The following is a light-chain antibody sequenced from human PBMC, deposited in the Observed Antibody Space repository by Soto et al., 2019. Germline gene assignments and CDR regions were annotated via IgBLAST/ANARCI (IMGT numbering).Light chain of an antibody. Sequence: EIVVTQSPATLSVSPGERVTLSCRASQSVSSSLAWYQQRPGQAPRLLIYDASTRATDIPARFSGSGSGTDFTLTISSLESEDSAIYYCQQRSNWPSISFGQGTRLEIK. V-gene: IGKV3-11*01. CDR3: QQRSNWPSIS. CDR1: QSVSSS. J-gene: IGKJ5*01. CDR2: DAS.